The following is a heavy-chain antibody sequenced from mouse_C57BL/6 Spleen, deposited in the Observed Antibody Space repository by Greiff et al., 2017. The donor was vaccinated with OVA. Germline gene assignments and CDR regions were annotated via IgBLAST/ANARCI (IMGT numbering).Heavy chain of an antibody. Sequence: VQLQQSDAELVKPGASVKISCKVSGYTFTDHTIHWMKQRPEQGLEWIGYIYPRVGSTKYNEKFKGKATLTADKSSSTAYMQLNSLTSEDSAVYFCARFDYVLYWYFDVWGTGTTVTVSS. CDR1: GYTFTDHT. D-gene: IGHD2-4*01. V-gene: IGHV1-78*01. CDR3: ARFDYVLYWYFDV. CDR2: IYPRVGST. J-gene: IGHJ1*03.